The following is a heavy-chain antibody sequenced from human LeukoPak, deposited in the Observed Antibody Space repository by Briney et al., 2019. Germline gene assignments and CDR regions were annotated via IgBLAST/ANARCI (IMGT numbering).Heavy chain of an antibody. V-gene: IGHV4-34*01. CDR1: GGSFSGYY. CDR3: ARAAVPANYYDSSGTPRWFDP. J-gene: IGHJ5*02. Sequence: PSETLSLTCAVYGGSFSGYYWSWIRQPPGKGLEWIGEINHSGSTNYNPSLKSRVTISVDTSKNQFSLKLSSVTAADTAVYYCARAAVPANYYDSSGTPRWFDPWGQGTLVTVSS. CDR2: INHSGST. D-gene: IGHD3-22*01.